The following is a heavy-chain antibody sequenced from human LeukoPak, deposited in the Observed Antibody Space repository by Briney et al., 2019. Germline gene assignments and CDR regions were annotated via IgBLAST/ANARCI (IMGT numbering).Heavy chain of an antibody. CDR1: GGPRSSRSYY. CDR3: ASSQAGDFDY. D-gene: IGHD6-13*01. J-gene: IGHJ4*02. CDR2: IYASGST. Sequence: SETLSLTCTVSGGPRSSRSYYWSWIRQPAGKGLEWIGRIYASGSTNYNPSLRNRVTISVDTSKNQFSLKLRSVTAADTAVYYCASSQAGDFDYWGQGTLVTVSS. V-gene: IGHV4-61*02.